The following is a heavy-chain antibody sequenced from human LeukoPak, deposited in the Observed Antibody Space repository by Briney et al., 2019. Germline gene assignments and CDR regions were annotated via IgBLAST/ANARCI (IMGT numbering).Heavy chain of an antibody. J-gene: IGHJ5*02. CDR3: ARDSGYSSLNWFDP. CDR1: GGSISSYY. Sequence: PSETLSLTCTVSGGSISSYYWSWIRQPAGKGPEWIGRIYTSGSTNYNPSLKSRVTMSVDTPKNQFSLKLSSVTAADTAVYYCARDSGYSSLNWFDPWGQGTLVTVSS. CDR2: IYTSGST. D-gene: IGHD6-13*01. V-gene: IGHV4-4*07.